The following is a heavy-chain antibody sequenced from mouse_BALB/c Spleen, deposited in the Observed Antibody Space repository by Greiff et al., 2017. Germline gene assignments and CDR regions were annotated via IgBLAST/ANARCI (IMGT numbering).Heavy chain of an antibody. CDR2: IYPGSGNT. Sequence: VQLQQSGAELVRPGTSVKISCKASGYAFTNYWLGWVKQRPGHGLEWIGDIYPGSGNTYYNEKFKGKATLTADKSSSTAYMQLSSLTSEDSAVYFCAGIGYDELYYFDYWGQGTTLTVSS. V-gene: IGHV1-63*01. CDR3: AGIGYDELYYFDY. CDR1: GYAFTNYW. J-gene: IGHJ2*01. D-gene: IGHD2-2*01.